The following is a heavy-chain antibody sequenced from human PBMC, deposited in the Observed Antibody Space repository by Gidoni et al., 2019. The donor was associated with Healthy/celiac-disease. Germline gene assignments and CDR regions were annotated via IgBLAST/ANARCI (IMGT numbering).Heavy chain of an antibody. J-gene: IGHJ3*02. D-gene: IGHD6-13*01. CDR3: ARDATYSRSWYAPDAFDI. CDR1: GLTIRSPS. V-gene: IGHV3-21*01. CDR2: IRCITLYI. Sequence: EVQQVEPGGGVVKPGGSLGLYCAASGLTIRSPSTHWVRPAPGKGLVWVSFIRCITLYIYDVDSANGRFTISRYNANTSLYLQMNCLRAEDTAVYYCARDATYSRSWYAPDAFDIWGQGTMVTVSS.